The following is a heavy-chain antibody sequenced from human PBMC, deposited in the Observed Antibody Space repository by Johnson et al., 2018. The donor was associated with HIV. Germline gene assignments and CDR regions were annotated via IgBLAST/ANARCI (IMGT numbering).Heavy chain of an antibody. CDR3: ARYYFGAGSYYNPDAFDI. CDR2: IYSGGST. CDR1: GFTVSSNY. Sequence: VESGGGLVQPGGSLRLSCAASGFTVSSNYMSWVRQAPGKGLEWVSVIYSGGSTYYADSVKGRFTISRDNSKNTLYLQMNSLRAEDTAVYYCARYYFGAGSYYNPDAFDIWGQGTMVIVSS. V-gene: IGHV3-53*01. D-gene: IGHD3-10*01. J-gene: IGHJ3*02.